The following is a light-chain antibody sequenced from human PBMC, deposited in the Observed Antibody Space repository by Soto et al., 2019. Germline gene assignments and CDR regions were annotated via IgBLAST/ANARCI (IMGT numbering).Light chain of an antibody. V-gene: IGKV1-39*01. Sequence: DIQLTQSPSSLSASVGDRVTITCRASQSIGNYLNWYQQKPGKAPNLLIYGVFSLQSGVPSRFSGSGSGTDFTLTISSLQPEDFATYYCQQGHSAGTFGQGTKVEIK. CDR3: QQGHSAGT. CDR2: GVF. J-gene: IGKJ1*01. CDR1: QSIGNY.